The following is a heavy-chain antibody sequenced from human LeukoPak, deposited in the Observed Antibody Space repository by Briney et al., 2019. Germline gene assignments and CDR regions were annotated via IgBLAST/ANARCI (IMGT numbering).Heavy chain of an antibody. J-gene: IGHJ4*02. D-gene: IGHD2-2*02. CDR1: GYTFTIYY. CDR3: ARNPPYCTSTSCYNDY. CDR2: INPNSGAT. V-gene: IGHV1-2*02. Sequence: GASVKVSCKASGYTFTIYYMHWVRQAPGQGLEWMGWINPNSGATSYAQRFQGRVTMTRDTSISTAYMELSGLTSDDTAVYYCARNPPYCTSTSCYNDYWGQGTLVTASS.